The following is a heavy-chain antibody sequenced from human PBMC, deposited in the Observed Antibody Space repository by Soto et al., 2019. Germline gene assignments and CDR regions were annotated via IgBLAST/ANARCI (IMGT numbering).Heavy chain of an antibody. Sequence: SETLSLTCTVSGGSISSSSYYWGWIRQPPGKGLEWIGSIYYSGSTYYKTSLKSRVTISVDTSKNQFSLKLSSVTAADTAVYYCASGYDILTGYPRGDYYGMDVWGQGTTVTVSS. CDR1: GGSISSSSYY. V-gene: IGHV4-39*01. J-gene: IGHJ6*02. CDR3: ASGYDILTGYPRGDYYGMDV. D-gene: IGHD3-9*01. CDR2: IYYSGST.